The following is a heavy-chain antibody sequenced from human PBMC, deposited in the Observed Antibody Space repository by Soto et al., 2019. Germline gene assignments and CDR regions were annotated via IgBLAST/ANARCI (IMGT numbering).Heavy chain of an antibody. CDR2: ISGSGGST. D-gene: IGHD2-2*01. V-gene: IGHV3-23*01. CDR3: AKGSHCSSTSCYLYY. CDR1: GFTFSSYA. Sequence: GGSLRLSCAASGFTFSSYAMSWVRQAPGKGLEWVSAISGSGGSTYYADSVKGRFTISRDNSKNTLYLQMNSLRAEDTAVYYCAKGSHCSSTSCYLYYWGQGTLVTVSS. J-gene: IGHJ4*02.